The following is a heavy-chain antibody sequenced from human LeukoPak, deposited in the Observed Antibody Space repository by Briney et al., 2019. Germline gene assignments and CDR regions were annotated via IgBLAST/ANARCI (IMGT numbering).Heavy chain of an antibody. CDR3: ARIRGSQYYYYYYMDV. D-gene: IGHD2-15*01. V-gene: IGHV3-11*04. CDR1: GFTFSDYY. CDR2: ISSSGSTI. Sequence: GGSLRLSCAASGFTFSDYYMSWIRQAPGKGLEWVSYISSSGSTIYYADSVKGRFTISRDNAKNSLYLQMNSLRAEDTAVYYCARIRGSQYYYYYYMDVWAKGPRSPSP. J-gene: IGHJ6*03.